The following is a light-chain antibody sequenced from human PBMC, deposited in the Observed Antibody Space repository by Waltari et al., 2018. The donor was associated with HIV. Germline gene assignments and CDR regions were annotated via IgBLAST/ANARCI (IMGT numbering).Light chain of an antibody. CDR1: TSNVGSNF. CDR2: RDK. Sequence: QSVLTQPPSASGTPGQRVTISCSGTTSNVGSNFVSWYQQLPGTAPKLLIVRDKRRPSGVPDRFSGSKSGASASLAISGLRSEDEGDYYCATWDGSLGGVYVFGTGTKVTVL. CDR3: ATWDGSLGGVYV. V-gene: IGLV1-47*01. J-gene: IGLJ1*01.